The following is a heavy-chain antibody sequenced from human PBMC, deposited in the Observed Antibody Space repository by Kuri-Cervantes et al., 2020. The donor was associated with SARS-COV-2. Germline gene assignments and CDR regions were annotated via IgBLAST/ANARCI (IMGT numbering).Heavy chain of an antibody. J-gene: IGHJ4*02. Sequence: SETLSLTCTVSGGSISSGGYYWSWIRQPPGKGLEWIGYIYHSGSTYYNPSLKSRVTISVDTSKNQFSLKLSSVTAADTAVYYCARVGEYSSSLDYWGQGTLVTVSS. CDR1: GGSISSGGYY. CDR2: IYHSGST. V-gene: IGHV4-30-2*01. CDR3: ARVGEYSSSLDY. D-gene: IGHD6-13*01.